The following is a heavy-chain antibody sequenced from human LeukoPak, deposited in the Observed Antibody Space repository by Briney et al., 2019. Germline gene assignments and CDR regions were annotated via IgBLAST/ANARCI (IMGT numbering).Heavy chain of an antibody. CDR3: ATAYSTYYYDSSGPWAFDI. J-gene: IGHJ3*02. CDR1: GYTLTELS. Sequence: ASVKVSCKVSGYTLTELSMHWVRQAPGKGLEWMGGFDPEDGETIYAQKFQGRVTMTEDTSTDTAYMELSSLRSEDTAVYYCATAYSTYYYDSSGPWAFDIWGQGTMVTVSS. V-gene: IGHV1-24*01. CDR2: FDPEDGET. D-gene: IGHD3-22*01.